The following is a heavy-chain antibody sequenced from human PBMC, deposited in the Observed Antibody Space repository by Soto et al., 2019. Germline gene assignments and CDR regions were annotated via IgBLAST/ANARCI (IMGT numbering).Heavy chain of an antibody. CDR1: GFTFSDHF. V-gene: IGHV3-11*06. D-gene: IGHD1-26*01. Sequence: PXGSLRLSFVASGFTFSDHFRTWIRQAPGKGLEWVTHTLDSIDSTNYAASVKGRFTISRDNAMNSVYLQMNSLRAEDTAVYYCATQIFTGSGAAFDIWGPGTRVTVSS. CDR3: ATQIFTGSGAAFDI. CDR2: TLDSIDST. J-gene: IGHJ3*02.